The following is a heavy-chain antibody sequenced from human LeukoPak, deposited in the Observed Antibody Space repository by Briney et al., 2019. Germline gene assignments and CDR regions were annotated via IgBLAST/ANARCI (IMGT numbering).Heavy chain of an antibody. CDR3: AKERSCINDVCHGYFDY. CDR2: ISGSGGST. CDR1: GFIFSSYA. D-gene: IGHD2-8*01. Sequence: GGSLRHSCAASGFIFSSYAMSWVRQAPGKGLEWVPTISGSGGSTYYADSVKGRFTISRDNSKNTVYLQMNSLRAEDTAVYYCAKERSCINDVCHGYFDYWGRGTLVTVSS. J-gene: IGHJ4*02. V-gene: IGHV3-23*01.